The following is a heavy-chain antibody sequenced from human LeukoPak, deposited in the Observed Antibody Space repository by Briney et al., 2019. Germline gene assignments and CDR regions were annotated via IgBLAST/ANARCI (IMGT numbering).Heavy chain of an antibody. CDR1: GVSIASYS. V-gene: IGHV4-39*07. D-gene: IGHD2-8*02. CDR3: ARSRGWWALDY. Sequence: SETLSLTCAVSGVSIASYSCHWIRQSPGKGLEDVAAIDSYGTTYYNPSLRSRLNIAVDPSKNQCSLRLNSVTAADTAVYYCARSRGWWALDYWRPGTLVAVSS. CDR2: IDSYGTT. J-gene: IGHJ4*02.